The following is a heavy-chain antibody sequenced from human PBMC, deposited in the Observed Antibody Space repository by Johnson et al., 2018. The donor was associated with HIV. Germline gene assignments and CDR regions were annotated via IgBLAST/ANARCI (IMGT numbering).Heavy chain of an antibody. CDR3: TTAGGKDTIFGVANDAFDI. Sequence: VQLVESGGGLVKPGGSLRLSCEASGFTFSNAWMSWVRQAPGKGLEWVGHIKSKTDGGTTDYAAPVKGRFTISRDDSKNTLYLQMNSLKTEDTAVYYCTTAGGKDTIFGVANDAFDIWGQGTMVTVSS. V-gene: IGHV3-15*01. J-gene: IGHJ3*02. D-gene: IGHD3-3*01. CDR1: GFTFSNAW. CDR2: IKSKTDGGTT.